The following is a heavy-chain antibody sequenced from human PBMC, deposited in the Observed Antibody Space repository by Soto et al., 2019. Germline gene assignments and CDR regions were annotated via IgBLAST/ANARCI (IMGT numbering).Heavy chain of an antibody. Sequence: SETLSLTCAVSGGSISSGGYSWSWIRQPPGKGLEWIGYIYQSGSTYYNPSLKSRVTISVDRSKNQFSLKLSSVAAADTAVYYCARDSASSSGGFDPWGQGTQVTVSS. V-gene: IGHV4-30-2*01. CDR2: IYQSGST. J-gene: IGHJ5*02. CDR3: ARDSASSSGGFDP. D-gene: IGHD6-6*01. CDR1: GGSISSGGYS.